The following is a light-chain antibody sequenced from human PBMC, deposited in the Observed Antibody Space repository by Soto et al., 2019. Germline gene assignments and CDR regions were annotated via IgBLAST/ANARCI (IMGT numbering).Light chain of an antibody. J-gene: IGLJ1*01. CDR1: SSNIGSNT. CDR2: SNN. V-gene: IGLV1-44*01. Sequence: QPVLTQPPSASGTPGQRVTISCSGSSSNIGSNTVNWYQQLPGTAPKLHIYSNNQRPSGVPDRFSGSKSGTSASLAISGLQSEDEADYYCAAWDDSLNGLYVFGTGTKLTVL. CDR3: AAWDDSLNGLYV.